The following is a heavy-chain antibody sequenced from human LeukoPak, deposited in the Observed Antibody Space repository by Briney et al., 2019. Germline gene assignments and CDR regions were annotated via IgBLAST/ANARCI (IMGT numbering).Heavy chain of an antibody. CDR1: GFTFSSYS. J-gene: IGHJ6*03. V-gene: IGHV3-21*01. D-gene: IGHD3-3*01. CDR3: AREQYDFWSGYPYYYYYYYMDV. CDR2: ISSSSSYI. Sequence: PGGSLRLSCAASGFTFSSYSMNWVRKAPGKGLEWVSSISSSSSYIYYADSVKGRFTISRDNAKNSLYLQMNSLRAEDTAVYYCAREQYDFWSGYPYYYYYYYMDVWGKGTTVTVSS.